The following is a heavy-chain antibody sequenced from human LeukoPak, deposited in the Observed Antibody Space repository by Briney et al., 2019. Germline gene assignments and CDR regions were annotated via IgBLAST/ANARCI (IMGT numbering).Heavy chain of an antibody. CDR3: ARGVKAAAGYYYYYYMDV. D-gene: IGHD6-13*01. CDR2: FDPEDGET. V-gene: IGHV1-24*01. CDR1: GYTLTELS. Sequence: ASVKVSCKVSGYTLTELSMHWVRQAPGKGLEWIGGFDPEDGETIYAQKLQGRVTMTTDTSTSTAYMELRSLRSDDTAVYYCARGVKAAAGYYYYYYMDVWGKGTTVTVSS. J-gene: IGHJ6*03.